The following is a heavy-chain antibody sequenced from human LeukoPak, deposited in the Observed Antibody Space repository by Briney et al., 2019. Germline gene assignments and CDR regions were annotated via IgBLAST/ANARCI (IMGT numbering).Heavy chain of an antibody. CDR2: IRYGGSNT. CDR1: GFTFSSYG. J-gene: IGHJ6*02. D-gene: IGHD3-10*01. V-gene: IGHV3-30*02. Sequence: GGSLRLSCAASGFTFSSYGMHWVRQAPGKGLDWVAFIRYGGSNTYYVDSVKGRFTISRDNSKNTLYLQMNSLRAEDTAVYYCAKDLDGITMVREDYYGMDVWGQGTTVTVSS. CDR3: AKDLDGITMVREDYYGMDV.